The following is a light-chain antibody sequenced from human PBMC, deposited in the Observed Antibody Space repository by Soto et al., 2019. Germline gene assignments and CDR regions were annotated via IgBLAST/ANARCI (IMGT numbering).Light chain of an antibody. CDR1: QSISSW. Sequence: DIHMTQSPSTLSRSLEYSVTIPCRASQSISSWLAWYQQKPGKAPKLLIYDASSLESGVPSRFSGSGSGTEFTLTISSLQPDDFATYYCHQYNSYWTFGQGIKV. J-gene: IGKJ1*01. CDR3: HQYNSYWT. CDR2: DAS. V-gene: IGKV1-5*01.